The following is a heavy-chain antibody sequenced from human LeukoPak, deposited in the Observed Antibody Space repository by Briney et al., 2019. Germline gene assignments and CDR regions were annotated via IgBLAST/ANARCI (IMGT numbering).Heavy chain of an antibody. CDR2: IYYSGST. Sequence: SETLSLTCTVSGGSISSGDYYWRWIRQPPGKGLEGIGYIYYSGSTYYNPSLKRRFTISVDTSKNQCSLKLRSVTAADTAMYYCARVPGHNVFAWEHDYRGQGTLVTVS. CDR1: GGSISSGDYY. V-gene: IGHV4-30-4*08. J-gene: IGHJ4*02. D-gene: IGHD1-26*01. CDR3: ARVPGHNVFAWEHDY.